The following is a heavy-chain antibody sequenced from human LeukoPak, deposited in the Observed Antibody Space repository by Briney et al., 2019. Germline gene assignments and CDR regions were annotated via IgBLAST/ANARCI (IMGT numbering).Heavy chain of an antibody. CDR3: AIELVDSSDYFYA. J-gene: IGHJ5*02. D-gene: IGHD3-22*01. CDR2: FDREDGET. V-gene: IGHV1-24*01. Sequence: ASVRVCCKVSGYTFTELSIHWVRQAPGKGLEWMGGFDREDGETVDAQKFQGRVTMTEDTSTDTAYMELSSLRSDDTALYYCAIELVDSSDYFYAWGQGTLVTVSS. CDR1: GYTFTELS.